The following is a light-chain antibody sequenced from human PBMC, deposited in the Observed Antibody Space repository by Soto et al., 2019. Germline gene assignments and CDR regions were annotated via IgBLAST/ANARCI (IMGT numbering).Light chain of an antibody. Sequence: EIVLTHSPATLSLTPGERATLSCRASQSVNSYLAWYQQRPGQAPRLLIHDASSRATGVPARFSGSGSGTDFTLTISSLEPEDFAVYYCQQRTNWPSSTFGQGTRLEIK. V-gene: IGKV3-11*01. CDR1: QSVNSY. CDR3: QQRTNWPSST. J-gene: IGKJ5*01. CDR2: DAS.